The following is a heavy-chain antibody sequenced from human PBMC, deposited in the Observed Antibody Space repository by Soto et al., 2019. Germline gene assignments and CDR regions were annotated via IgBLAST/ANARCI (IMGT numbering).Heavy chain of an antibody. Sequence: HGESLKISCKGSGYSFTSYWIGWVRQMPGKGLEWMGIIYPGDSDTRYSPSFQGQVTISADKSISTAYLQWSSLKASDTAMYYCARCTGSREYSGCEGHYYYYRAVWGKGTPDPV. CDR2: IYPGDSDT. CDR3: ARCTGSREYSGCEGHYYYYRAV. J-gene: IGHJ6*03. V-gene: IGHV5-51*01. CDR1: GYSFTSYW. D-gene: IGHD5-12*01.